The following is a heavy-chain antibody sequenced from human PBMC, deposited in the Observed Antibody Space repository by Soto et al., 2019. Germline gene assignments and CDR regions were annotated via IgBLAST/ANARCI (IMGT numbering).Heavy chain of an antibody. D-gene: IGHD1-26*01. CDR2: FKSKSDGGTI. CDR3: IRSYRTYYFDY. Sequence: EVQLVESGGGLVKPGASFRLSCAASGFTFSNAWMNWVRQAPGKGLEWVGRFKSKSDGGTIDYSAPVKDRFTISRDDSKNTLYLQMDSLKTEDTAVYYCIRSYRTYYFDYWGRGTLVIVSS. CDR1: GFTFSNAW. V-gene: IGHV3-15*07. J-gene: IGHJ4*02.